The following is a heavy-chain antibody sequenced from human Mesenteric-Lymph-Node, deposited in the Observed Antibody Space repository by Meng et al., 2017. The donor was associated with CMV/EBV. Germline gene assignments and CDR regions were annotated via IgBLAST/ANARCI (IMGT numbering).Heavy chain of an antibody. CDR2: IYYSGST. V-gene: IGHV4-39*07. CDR3: ARDGDYYDSSGYNPFDY. J-gene: IGHJ4*02. D-gene: IGHD3-22*01. Sequence: QLQLQESGQGLVKPSEPLSLTCPFSVGSISSSSYYWGWIRQPPGKGLEWIGSIYYSGSTYYNPSLKSRVTISVDTSKNQFSLKLSSVTAADTAVYYCARDGDYYDSSGYNPFDYWGQGTLVTVSS. CDR1: VGSISSSSYY.